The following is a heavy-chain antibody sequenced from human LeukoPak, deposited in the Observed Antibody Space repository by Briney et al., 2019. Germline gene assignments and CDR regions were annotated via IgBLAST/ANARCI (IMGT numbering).Heavy chain of an antibody. J-gene: IGHJ6*02. D-gene: IGHD3-10*01. CDR2: IYTSGST. Sequence: LETLSLTRTVSGGSISSYYWSWIRQPAGKGLEWIGRIYTSGSTNYNPSLKSRVTMSVDTSKNQFSLKLSSVTAAGTAVYYCATTMVRGASYYYGMDVWGQGTTVTVSS. CDR1: GGSISSYY. V-gene: IGHV4-4*07. CDR3: ATTMVRGASYYYGMDV.